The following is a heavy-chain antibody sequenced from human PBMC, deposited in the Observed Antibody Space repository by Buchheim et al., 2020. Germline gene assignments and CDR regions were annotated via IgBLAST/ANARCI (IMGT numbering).Heavy chain of an antibody. J-gene: IGHJ4*02. CDR1: GFTFSSYW. Sequence: EVQLVESGGGLVQPGGSLRLSCAASGFTFSSYWMHWVRQAPGKGLVWVSRISSDGISTRYADSVKGRFTISRDNAKNTLYLRMNSLRAEDTAVYYCARVVRFGELLPFDYWGQGTL. D-gene: IGHD3-10*01. CDR2: ISSDGIST. CDR3: ARVVRFGELLPFDY. V-gene: IGHV3-74*01.